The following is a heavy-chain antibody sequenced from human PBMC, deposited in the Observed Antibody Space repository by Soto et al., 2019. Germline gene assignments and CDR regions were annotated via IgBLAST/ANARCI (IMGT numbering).Heavy chain of an antibody. CDR3: TTDPRTRTRKGIDFWSCYYKDYYYYGMDF. Sequence: GGSLRLSCAASGFTFSSYAMSWVRQAPGKGLEWVSAISGSGGSTYYADSVKGRFTISRDNSKNTLYLQMNSLRTEDTAVYYCTTDPRTRTRKGIDFWSCYYKDYYYYGMDFWGQGTTVTVSS. CDR1: GFTFSSYA. CDR2: ISGSGGST. D-gene: IGHD3-3*01. J-gene: IGHJ6*02. V-gene: IGHV3-23*01.